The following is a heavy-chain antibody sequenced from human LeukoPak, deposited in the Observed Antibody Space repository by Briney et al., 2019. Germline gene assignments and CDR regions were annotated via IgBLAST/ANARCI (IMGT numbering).Heavy chain of an antibody. V-gene: IGHV3-30*18. CDR1: GFTFSSYG. Sequence: GGSLRLSCAASGFTFSSYGMHWVRQAPGKGLEWVAVISYDGSNKYYADSVKGRFTISRDNSKNTLYLQMNSLRAEDTAVYYCANDHRYCSSTSCYPYYYYYYGMDVWGQGTTVTVSS. J-gene: IGHJ6*02. CDR3: ANDHRYCSSTSCYPYYYYYYGMDV. D-gene: IGHD2-2*01. CDR2: ISYDGSNK.